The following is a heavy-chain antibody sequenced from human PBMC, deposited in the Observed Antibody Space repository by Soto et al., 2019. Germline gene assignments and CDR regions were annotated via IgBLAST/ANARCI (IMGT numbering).Heavy chain of an antibody. V-gene: IGHV4-59*01. CDR1: GGSISSYY. J-gene: IGHJ2*01. CDR2: IYYSGST. Sequence: QVQLQESGPGLVKPSETLSLTCTVSGGSISSYYWSWIRQPPGKGLEWIGYIYYSGSTNYNPSLNSRVTISVETSKNQFSLKLSYVTAADTAVYYCARAGAAAPYWYFDLWGRGTLVTVSS. D-gene: IGHD6-13*01. CDR3: ARAGAAAPYWYFDL.